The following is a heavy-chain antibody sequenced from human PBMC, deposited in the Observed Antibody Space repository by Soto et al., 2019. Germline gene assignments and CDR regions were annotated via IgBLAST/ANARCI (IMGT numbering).Heavy chain of an antibody. J-gene: IGHJ4*02. CDR3: ARGQTGYSSSWYGPRTLFDY. D-gene: IGHD6-13*01. CDR1: GDSYSISTYS. Sequence: SETLSLTCNMSGDSYSISTYSWSWIRQPPGKALQWIGFIYQSGVTSYNPSLASRVSISLDRSNNQCSLKLKSVTAADTAVYYCARGQTGYSSSWYGPRTLFDYWGQGTLVTVSS. V-gene: IGHV4-30-2*01. CDR2: IYQSGVT.